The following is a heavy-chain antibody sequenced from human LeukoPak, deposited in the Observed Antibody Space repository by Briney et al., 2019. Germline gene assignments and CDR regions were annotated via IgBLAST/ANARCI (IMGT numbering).Heavy chain of an antibody. CDR3: ARDFGYSSGWYQIGAFDI. V-gene: IGHV1-69*02. CDR1: GGTFSSYT. CDR2: IIPILGIA. Sequence: SVKVSCKASGGTFSSYTISWVRQAPGQGLEWMGRIIPILGIANYAQKLQGRVTITADKSTSTAYMELSSLRSEDTAVYYCARDFGYSSGWYQIGAFDIWGQGTMVTVSS. D-gene: IGHD6-19*01. J-gene: IGHJ3*02.